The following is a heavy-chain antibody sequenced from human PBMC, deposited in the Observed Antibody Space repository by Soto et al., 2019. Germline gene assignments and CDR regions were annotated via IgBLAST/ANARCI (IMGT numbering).Heavy chain of an antibody. CDR2: IIPIFGTA. V-gene: IGHV1-69*13. CDR3: ARGVGDYVRYSYYGMDV. Sequence: SVKVSCKASGYTLSRYGIMWVRQAPGQGLEWMGGIIPIFGTANYAQKFQGRVTITADESTSTAYMELSGLRYEDTAVYYCARGVGDYVRYSYYGMDVCGQGTTVTVSS. J-gene: IGHJ6*02. CDR1: GYTLSRYG. D-gene: IGHD4-17*01.